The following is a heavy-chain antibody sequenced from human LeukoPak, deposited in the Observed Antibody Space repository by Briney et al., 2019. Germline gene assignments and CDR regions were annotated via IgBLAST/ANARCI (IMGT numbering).Heavy chain of an antibody. CDR3: ARYLWPMVRGPSRAFDY. D-gene: IGHD3-10*01. Sequence: PSETLSLTCTVSGGSISSSSYYWGWIRQPPGKGLEWIGSIHYSGSTNYNPSLKSRVTISVDTSKNQFSLKLSSVTAADTAVYYCARYLWPMVRGPSRAFDYWGQGTLVTVSS. CDR2: IHYSGST. V-gene: IGHV4-39*07. J-gene: IGHJ4*02. CDR1: GGSISSSSYY.